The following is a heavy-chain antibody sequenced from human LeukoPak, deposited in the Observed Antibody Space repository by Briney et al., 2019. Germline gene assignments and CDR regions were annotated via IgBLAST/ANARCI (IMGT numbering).Heavy chain of an antibody. Sequence: SETLSLTCTVSGGSISSSSYYWGWIRQPPGKGLEWIGSIYYSGSTYYNPSLKSRVTISVDTSKNQFSLKLSSVTAADTAVYYCARRLAAESYYFDCWGQGTLVTVSS. CDR3: ARRLAAESYYFDC. J-gene: IGHJ4*02. D-gene: IGHD6-13*01. CDR1: GGSISSSSYY. V-gene: IGHV4-39*01. CDR2: IYYSGST.